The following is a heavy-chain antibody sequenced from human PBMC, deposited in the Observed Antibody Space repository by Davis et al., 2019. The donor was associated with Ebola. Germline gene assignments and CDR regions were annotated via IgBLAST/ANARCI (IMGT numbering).Heavy chain of an antibody. D-gene: IGHD1-20*01. CDR3: AKEQYNWNYSYGMDV. J-gene: IGHJ6*02. Sequence: GESLKISCAASGFTFSSYAMHWVRQAPGKGLEYVSAISSNGGSTYYANSVKGRFTISRDNSKNTLYLQMGSLRAEDTALYYCAKEQYNWNYSYGMDVWGQGTTVTVSS. CDR1: GFTFSSYA. V-gene: IGHV3-64*01. CDR2: ISSNGGST.